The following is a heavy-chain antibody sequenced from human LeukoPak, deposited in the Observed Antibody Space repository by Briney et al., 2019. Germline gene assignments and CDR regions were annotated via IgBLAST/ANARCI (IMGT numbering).Heavy chain of an antibody. D-gene: IGHD3-16*01. Sequence: ASVKVSCKASGYTFTSYDINWVRQATGQGLEWMGWMNPNSGNTGYAQKFQGRVTITRNTSISTAYMELSSLRSEDTAVYYCARRGRSSYTYYYYYMDVWGKGTTVTVSS. J-gene: IGHJ6*03. V-gene: IGHV1-8*03. CDR1: GYTFTSYD. CDR2: MNPNSGNT. CDR3: ARRGRSSYTYYYYYMDV.